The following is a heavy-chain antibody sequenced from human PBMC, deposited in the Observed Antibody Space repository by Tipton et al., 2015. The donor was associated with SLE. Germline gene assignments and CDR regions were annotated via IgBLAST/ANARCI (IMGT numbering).Heavy chain of an antibody. J-gene: IGHJ4*02. Sequence: TLSLTCAVYGGSFSGYYWSWIRQPPGKGLEWIGEINHSGGTNYNPSLKSRVTISVDTSKNQFSLKLSSVTAADTAVYYCARILAAAGTGGYWGQGTLVTVSS. CDR3: ARILAAAGTGGY. CDR2: INHSGGT. V-gene: IGHV4-34*01. D-gene: IGHD6-13*01. CDR1: GGSFSGYY.